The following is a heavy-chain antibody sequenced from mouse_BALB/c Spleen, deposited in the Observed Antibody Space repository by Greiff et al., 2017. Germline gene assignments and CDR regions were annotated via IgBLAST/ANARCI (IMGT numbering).Heavy chain of an antibody. V-gene: IGHV1-9*01. CDR3: ARGGYDYEDWFAY. J-gene: IGHJ3*01. CDR1: GYTFSSYW. Sequence: VQLQQSGAELMKPGASVKISCKATGYTFSSYWIEWVKQRPGHGLEWIGEILPGSGSTNYNEKFKGKATFTADTSSNTAYMQLSSLTSEDSAVYYCARGGYDYEDWFAYWGQGTLVTVSA. CDR2: ILPGSGST. D-gene: IGHD2-4*01.